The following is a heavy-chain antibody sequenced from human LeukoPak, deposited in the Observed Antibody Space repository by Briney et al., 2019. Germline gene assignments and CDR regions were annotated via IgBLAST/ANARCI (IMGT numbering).Heavy chain of an antibody. J-gene: IGHJ4*02. CDR1: GFTFSSYA. Sequence: PGGSLRLSCAASGFTFSSYAMSWVRQAPGKGLEWVSAISGSGGSTYYADSVKGRFTFSRDNSKNTLYLQMNSLRAEDTAVYYCAKDGGYSGYENYYFDYWGQGTLVTVSS. CDR2: ISGSGGST. D-gene: IGHD5-12*01. CDR3: AKDGGYSGYENYYFDY. V-gene: IGHV3-23*01.